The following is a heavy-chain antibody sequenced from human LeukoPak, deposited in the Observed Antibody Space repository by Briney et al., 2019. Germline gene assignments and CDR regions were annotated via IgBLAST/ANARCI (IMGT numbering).Heavy chain of an antibody. D-gene: IGHD5-18*01. CDR3: ASGVAGYSYGWFDY. J-gene: IGHJ4*02. CDR1: GFTFSDYY. V-gene: IGHV3-11*04. Sequence: VGSLRLSCAASGFTFSDYYISWIRQAPGKGLEWVSYISSSGSTIYYADSVKGRFTISRDNAKNSLYLQMNSLRAEDTAVYYCASGVAGYSYGWFDYWGQGTLVTVSS. CDR2: ISSSGSTI.